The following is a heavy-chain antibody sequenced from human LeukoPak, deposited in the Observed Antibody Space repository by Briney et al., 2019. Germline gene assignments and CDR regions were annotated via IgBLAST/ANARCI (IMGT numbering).Heavy chain of an antibody. V-gene: IGHV3-23*01. Sequence: PGGSLRLSCVASGLTFSSYAMSWVRQAPGKGLEWVSFISGSGGSTYYADSVKGRFTISRDNSKNTLYLQMDSLRAEDTAVYYCAKDDCSSTSCHDAFDIWGQGTMVTVSS. D-gene: IGHD2-2*01. CDR3: AKDDCSSTSCHDAFDI. J-gene: IGHJ3*02. CDR2: ISGSGGST. CDR1: GLTFSSYA.